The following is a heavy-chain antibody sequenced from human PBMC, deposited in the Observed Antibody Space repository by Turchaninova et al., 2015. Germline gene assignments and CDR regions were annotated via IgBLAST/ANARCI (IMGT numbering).Heavy chain of an antibody. V-gene: IGHV3-7*03. Sequence: EVQLVESGGGLVQPGGSLRLSCVASGFTYTTYWMSWVRQAQGKGLEWVANIKQDGSEKNYVDSVKGRFTISRDNGKNSLYLQMNSMRGEDTAVYYCARRGEMFDYWGQGTMVTVSS. CDR3: ARRGEMFDY. CDR2: IKQDGSEK. J-gene: IGHJ4*02. CDR1: GFTYTTYW. D-gene: IGHD2-21*01.